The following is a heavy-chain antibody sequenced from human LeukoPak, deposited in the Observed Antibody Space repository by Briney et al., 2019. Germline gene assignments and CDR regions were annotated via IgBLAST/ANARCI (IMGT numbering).Heavy chain of an antibody. CDR2: IRYDGSNK. D-gene: IGHD3-10*01. V-gene: IGHV3-30*02. CDR1: GFTFSSYG. Sequence: GGSLRLSCAASGFTFSSYGMHWVRQAPGKGLEWVAFIRYDGSNKYYADSVKGRFTISRDNSKNTLYLQMNNLRAEDTAVYYCAKARYGSGSYDFDYWGQGTLVTVSS. CDR3: AKARYGSGSYDFDY. J-gene: IGHJ4*02.